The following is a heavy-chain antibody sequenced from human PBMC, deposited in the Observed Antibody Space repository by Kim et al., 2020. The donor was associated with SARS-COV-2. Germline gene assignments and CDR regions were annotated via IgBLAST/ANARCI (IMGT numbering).Heavy chain of an antibody. CDR3: AKVQYGGNTDYWYFDV. CDR2: ISYDGSNK. V-gene: IGHV3-30*18. CDR1: GFTFSSYG. D-gene: IGHD2-15*01. J-gene: IGHJ2*01. Sequence: GGSLRLSCAASGFTFSSYGMHWVRQAPGKGLEWVAVISYDGSNKYFVDSVKGRFTISRDNSKNTLYLQMNSLRAEDTAVYYCAKVQYGGNTDYWYFDVWG.